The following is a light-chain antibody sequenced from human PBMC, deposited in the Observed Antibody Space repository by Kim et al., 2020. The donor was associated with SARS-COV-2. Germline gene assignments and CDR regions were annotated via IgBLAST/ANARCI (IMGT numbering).Light chain of an antibody. CDR2: GAT. V-gene: IGKV3-20*01. CDR1: QSVSSSY. CDR3: QQYESSPPSYT. J-gene: IGKJ2*01. Sequence: PGGRTTLTCRASQSVSSSYLAWYQQKPGQAPRLLSYGATNRATGIPYRFSGSGSVTDFTLTISRLEPEDFAVYYCQQYESSPPSYTFGQGTKLEI.